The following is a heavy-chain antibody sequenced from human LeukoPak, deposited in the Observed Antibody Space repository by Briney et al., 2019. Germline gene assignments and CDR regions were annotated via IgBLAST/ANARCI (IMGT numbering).Heavy chain of an antibody. V-gene: IGHV3-74*03. D-gene: IGHD6-6*01. Sequence: GGSLRLSCAASGFTFNRYWMHWVRQAPGKGLVWVSRISPDGNSATYADSVKGRFTISRDNAKNTLYLQMNSLRAEDSAVYYCARDHIPSSSGWFDPWGQGTLVTVSS. CDR2: ISPDGNSA. J-gene: IGHJ5*02. CDR3: ARDHIPSSSGWFDP. CDR1: GFTFNRYW.